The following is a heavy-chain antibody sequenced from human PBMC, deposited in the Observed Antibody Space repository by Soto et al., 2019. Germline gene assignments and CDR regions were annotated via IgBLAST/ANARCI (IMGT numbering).Heavy chain of an antibody. V-gene: IGHV3-23*01. CDR3: AKGFSGGSPYNWLDP. D-gene: IGHD2-15*01. CDR2: ISGSGDRT. Sequence: EVQLLESGGGLVQPGGSLRLSCTSSTFTFTTYAMSWVRQAPGKGLEWVSAISGSGDRTFYADSLKARFATSRDNSTNTLHLQMNRLRVQDTAIYYCAKGFSGGSPYNWLDPWGQGTVVTVSS. J-gene: IGHJ5*02. CDR1: TFTFTTYA.